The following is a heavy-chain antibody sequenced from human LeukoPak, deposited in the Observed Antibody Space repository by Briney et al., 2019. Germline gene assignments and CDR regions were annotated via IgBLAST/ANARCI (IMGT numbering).Heavy chain of an antibody. J-gene: IGHJ4*02. Sequence: PGGSLRLSCAASGFTFSTYGMHWVRQAPGKGLEWVAVISYDGSDKYYADSVKGRFTISRDNSKNTLFLQMHSLRVEDMAVYYCAREYGDYYFDFWGQGTLVTVSS. V-gene: IGHV3-30*03. CDR3: AREYGDYYFDF. CDR1: GFTFSTYG. CDR2: ISYDGSDK. D-gene: IGHD4-17*01.